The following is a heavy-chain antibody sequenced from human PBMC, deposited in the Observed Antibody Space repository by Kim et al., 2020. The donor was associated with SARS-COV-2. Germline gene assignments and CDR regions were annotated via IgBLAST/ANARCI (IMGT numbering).Heavy chain of an antibody. Sequence: TGRFTIARDNAKNSLYLQMNSLRAEDTAVYYCASHYDSSGYYYWVDAFDIWGQGTMVTVSS. J-gene: IGHJ3*02. CDR3: ASHYDSSGYYYWVDAFDI. V-gene: IGHV3-48*03. D-gene: IGHD3-22*01.